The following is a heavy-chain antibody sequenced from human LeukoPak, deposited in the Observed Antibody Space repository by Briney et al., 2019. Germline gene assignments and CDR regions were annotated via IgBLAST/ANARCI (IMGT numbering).Heavy chain of an antibody. Sequence: ASVKVSCKASGYTXTSYAMHLVRQAPGQGLECMGWITPSGGTNYPQKFQGRVAITRDTSITTAYMDLSRLTSDDTAVYYCARDRYGDGFAHFDYWGQGALVTVSS. V-gene: IGHV1-2*02. CDR2: ITPSGGT. CDR3: ARDRYGDGFAHFDY. CDR1: GYTXTSYA. D-gene: IGHD5-24*01. J-gene: IGHJ4*02.